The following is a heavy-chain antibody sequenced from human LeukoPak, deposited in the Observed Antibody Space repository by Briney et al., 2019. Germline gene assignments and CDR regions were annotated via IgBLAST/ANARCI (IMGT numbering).Heavy chain of an antibody. Sequence: SVKVSCKASGGTFSSYTISWVRQAPGQGLEWMGGIIPIFGTANYAQKFQGRVTITTDESTSTAYMELSSLRSEDTAVYYCAREDGYSYGGFDLWGRGTLVTVSS. D-gene: IGHD5-18*01. J-gene: IGHJ2*01. V-gene: IGHV1-69*05. CDR3: AREDGYSYGGFDL. CDR1: GGTFSSYT. CDR2: IIPIFGTA.